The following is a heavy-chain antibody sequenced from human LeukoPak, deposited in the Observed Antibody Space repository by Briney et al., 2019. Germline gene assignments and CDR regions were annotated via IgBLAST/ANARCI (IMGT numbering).Heavy chain of an antibody. CDR1: GFPFSAYW. CDR3: ARGGTGFFDY. D-gene: IGHD1-7*01. V-gene: IGHV3-74*01. CDR2: INTDGSST. Sequence: GAALRLSCAASGFPFSAYWMFWVRQVPGKGLVWVSRINTDGSSTKYADSVKGRFTISRDSHNNTLYLQMNSLRAEDTAVYYCARGGTGFFDYWGQGTLVTVSA. J-gene: IGHJ4*02.